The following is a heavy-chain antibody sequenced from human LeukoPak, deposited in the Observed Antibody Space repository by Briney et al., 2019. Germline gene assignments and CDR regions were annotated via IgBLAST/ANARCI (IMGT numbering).Heavy chain of an antibody. Sequence: GESLKISCKGSGFGFTSYWIAWVRQMPGKGLEWMGIIYPGDSDTRYSPSFQGQVTISADKSISTAYLQWSTLKASDTAMYYCARPNREDAFDIWGQGTMVTVSS. V-gene: IGHV5-51*01. CDR3: ARPNREDAFDI. CDR2: IYPGDSDT. CDR1: GFGFTSYW. D-gene: IGHD4/OR15-4a*01. J-gene: IGHJ3*02.